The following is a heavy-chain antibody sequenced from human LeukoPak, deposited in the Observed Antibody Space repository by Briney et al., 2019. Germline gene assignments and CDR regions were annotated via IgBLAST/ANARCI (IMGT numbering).Heavy chain of an antibody. J-gene: IGHJ5*02. CDR3: ATQPAGPASWFDP. V-gene: IGHV4-4*07. CDR2: IYTSGST. Sequence: SETLSLTCTVSGGSISSYYWSWIRQPAGKGLEWIGRIYTSGSTNYNPSLKSRATILLDTSKNQFSLRLSSVTAGDTAVYYCATQPAGPASWFDPWGQGTLVTVSP. D-gene: IGHD6-13*01. CDR1: GGSISSYY.